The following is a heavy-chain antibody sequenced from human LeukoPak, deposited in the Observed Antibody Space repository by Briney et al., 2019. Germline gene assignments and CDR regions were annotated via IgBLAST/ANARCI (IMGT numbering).Heavy chain of an antibody. CDR2: LYTNGTV. CDR1: GASISRYY. Sequence: SETLSLTCSVSGASISRYYWTWIRQPVGKGLEWFGRLYTNGTVNYNPSLRSRVTMSRDTSRNQFSLKLTSVTAADTAVYYCARLLGSSGYAGDWYFDLWGPGALVTVSS. J-gene: IGHJ2*01. CDR3: ARLLGSSGYAGDWYFDL. D-gene: IGHD3-22*01. V-gene: IGHV4-4*07.